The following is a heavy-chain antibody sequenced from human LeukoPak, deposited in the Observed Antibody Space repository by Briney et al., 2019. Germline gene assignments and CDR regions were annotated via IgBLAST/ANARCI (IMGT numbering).Heavy chain of an antibody. J-gene: IGHJ4*02. CDR3: ARGPLITTVTTFTY. Sequence: ASVKVSCKASGYTFTGYYMHWVRQAPGQGLEWMGWINPNSGGTNYAQKFQGRVTMTRDTSISTAYMELSRLRSDDTAVYYCARGPLITTVTTFTYWGQGTLVTVSS. V-gene: IGHV1-2*02. CDR2: INPNSGGT. CDR1: GYTFTGYY. D-gene: IGHD4-17*01.